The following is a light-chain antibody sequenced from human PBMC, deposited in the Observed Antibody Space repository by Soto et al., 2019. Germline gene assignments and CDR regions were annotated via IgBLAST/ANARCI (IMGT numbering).Light chain of an antibody. J-gene: IGKJ1*01. CDR3: QQYNSYSWT. Sequence: DIQMTQSPSTLSASVGDRVTITCRASQSISNWLAWYQQKPGEAPKLLIYKASNLENGVPSRFGGSGSGTEFTLPISGLQSDDFATYYCQQYNSYSWTFGQGTKVEIK. V-gene: IGKV1-5*03. CDR2: KAS. CDR1: QSISNW.